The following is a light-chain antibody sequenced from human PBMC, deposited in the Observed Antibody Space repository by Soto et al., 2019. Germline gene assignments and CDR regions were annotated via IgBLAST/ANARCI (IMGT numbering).Light chain of an antibody. CDR1: SSDVGGYNY. Sequence: SALTQPASVSGSPGQSITISCTGTSSDVGGYNYVSWYQQHPGKAPQLMIYDVSTRPSGVSKRFSGSKSGNTASLTISGLQAEDEAEDDCSSYTSSSTHGVVLGGGTK. CDR2: DVS. CDR3: SSYTSSSTHGVV. V-gene: IGLV2-14*01. J-gene: IGLJ2*01.